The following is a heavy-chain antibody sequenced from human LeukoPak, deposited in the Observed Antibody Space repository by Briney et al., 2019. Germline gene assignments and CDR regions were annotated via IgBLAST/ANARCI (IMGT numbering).Heavy chain of an antibody. CDR1: GFTFSSYA. J-gene: IGHJ4*02. Sequence: GGSLRLSCAASGFTFSSYAMHWVRQAPGKGLEWVAVVSYDGGNKYYADSVKGRFTISRDNSKNTLYLQINSLRPEDTAVYFCARDQVGEFDYWGQGTLVTVSS. CDR3: ARDQVGEFDY. CDR2: VSYDGGNK. V-gene: IGHV3-30-3*01. D-gene: IGHD3-16*01.